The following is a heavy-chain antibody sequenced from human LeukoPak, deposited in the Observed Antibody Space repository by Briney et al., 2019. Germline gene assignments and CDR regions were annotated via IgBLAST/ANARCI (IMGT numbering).Heavy chain of an antibody. V-gene: IGHV3-21*01. Sequence: GGSLRLSCAASGFTFSSYSMNWVRQAPGKGLEWVSSISSSSSYIYYADSVKGRFTISRDNAKNSLYLRMNSLRAEDTAVYYCARESSSGNFDYWGQGTLVTVSS. CDR1: GFTFSSYS. CDR2: ISSSSSYI. J-gene: IGHJ4*02. CDR3: ARESSSGNFDY. D-gene: IGHD6-19*01.